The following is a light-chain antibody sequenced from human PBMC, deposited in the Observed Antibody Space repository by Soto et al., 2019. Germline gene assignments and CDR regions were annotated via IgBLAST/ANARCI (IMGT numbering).Light chain of an antibody. V-gene: IGKV1-8*01. J-gene: IGKJ1*01. CDR1: QGISSY. Sequence: AIRMTQSPSSFSASTGDRVTITCRASQGISSYLACYHQKPGKAPKLLIYAASTLQSGVPSRFSGSGSGTEFTLTISSLQPDDFATYYCQQYNSYSFGQGTKVDI. CDR3: QQYNSYS. CDR2: AAS.